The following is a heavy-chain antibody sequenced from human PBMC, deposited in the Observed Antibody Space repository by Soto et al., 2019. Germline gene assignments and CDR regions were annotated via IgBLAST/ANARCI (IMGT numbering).Heavy chain of an antibody. V-gene: IGHV4-31*03. CDR1: GGSTRSGIYY. J-gene: IGHJ6*02. CDR3: ATRTDYYYGSGSLGGMDV. D-gene: IGHD3-10*01. CDR2: IYYSGST. Sequence: VQLRGSGPGRGRPSQTLSLTAPVPGGSTRSGIYYWSWIRKLPGKGRGWMGYIYYSGSTYYNPSLKSRVTISVDTSKNQFSLKLNSVTAADTAVYYCATRTDYYYGSGSLGGMDVWGQGTTVTVSS.